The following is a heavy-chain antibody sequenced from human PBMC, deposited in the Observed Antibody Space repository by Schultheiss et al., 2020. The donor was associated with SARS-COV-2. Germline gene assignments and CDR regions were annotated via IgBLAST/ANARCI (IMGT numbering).Heavy chain of an antibody. CDR1: GFTFSSYA. CDR2: ISGVGST. Sequence: ESLKISCAASGFTFSSYAMSWVRQAPGKGLEWVSAISGVGSTYYADSVRGRFTISRDNAKSTLYLQMHSLRAEDTAVYYCARDGTFGGVTALDSWGQGTLVTVSS. D-gene: IGHD3-16*01. CDR3: ARDGTFGGVTALDS. V-gene: IGHV3-23*01. J-gene: IGHJ4*02.